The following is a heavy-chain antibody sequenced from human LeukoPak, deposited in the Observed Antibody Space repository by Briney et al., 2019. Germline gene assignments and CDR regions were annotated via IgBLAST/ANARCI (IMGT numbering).Heavy chain of an antibody. V-gene: IGHV3-30*02. CDR1: GFTFSSYG. D-gene: IGHD6-19*01. CDR2: IRYDGSNE. J-gene: IGHJ5*02. CDR3: AKLMAVAGNKGDYNWFDP. Sequence: GGSLRLSCAASGFTFSSYGMHWVRQAPGKGLEWVSFIRYDGSNEYYADSVKGRFTISRDNSKNTLYLQMNSLRAEDTAVYYCAKLMAVAGNKGDYNWFDPWGQGTLVTVSS.